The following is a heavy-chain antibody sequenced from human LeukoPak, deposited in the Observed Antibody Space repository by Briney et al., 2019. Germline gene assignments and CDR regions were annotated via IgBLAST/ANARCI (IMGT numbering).Heavy chain of an antibody. CDR1: GYTFTSYG. V-gene: IGHV1-24*01. D-gene: IGHD6-19*01. Sequence: ASVKVSCKASGYTFTSYGISWVRQAPGQGLEWMGGFDPEDGETIYAQKFQGRVTMTEDTSTDTAYMELSSLRSEDTAVYYCATERAVAGTRTYDYWGQGTLVTVSS. J-gene: IGHJ4*02. CDR3: ATERAVAGTRTYDY. CDR2: FDPEDGET.